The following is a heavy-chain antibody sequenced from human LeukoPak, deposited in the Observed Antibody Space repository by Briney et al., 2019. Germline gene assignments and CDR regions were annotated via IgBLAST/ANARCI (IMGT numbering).Heavy chain of an antibody. J-gene: IGHJ4*02. CDR2: ISGSGGST. CDR3: AKDRKPYSSSSGY. CDR1: GFTFSSYA. Sequence: GGSLRLSCAASGFTFSSYAMSWVRQAPGKGLEWVSAISGSGGSTYYADSVKGRFTISRDNSKNTLYLQMSSLRAEDTAVYYCAKDRKPYSSSSGYWGQGTLVTVSS. D-gene: IGHD6-6*01. V-gene: IGHV3-23*01.